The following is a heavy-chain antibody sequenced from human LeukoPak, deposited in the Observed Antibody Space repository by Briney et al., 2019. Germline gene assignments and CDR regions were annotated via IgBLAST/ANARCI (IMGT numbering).Heavy chain of an antibody. CDR1: GFTFSSYA. CDR3: AKDVAAGTGAYDY. CDR2: ISNSGGST. V-gene: IGHV3-23*01. D-gene: IGHD6-13*01. Sequence: GGSLRLSRAASGFTFSSYAMSWVRQAPGKGLEWVSAISNSGGSTYYADSVRGRFTISRDNSKNTLYLQMNNLRAEDAALYHCAKDVAAGTGAYDYWGQGTLVTVSS. J-gene: IGHJ4*02.